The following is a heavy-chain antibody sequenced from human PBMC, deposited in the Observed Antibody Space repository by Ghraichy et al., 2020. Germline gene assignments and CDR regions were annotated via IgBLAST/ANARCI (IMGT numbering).Heavy chain of an antibody. V-gene: IGHV4-39*01. CDR1: GDSISNSNYY. CDR2: IYYSGTP. CDR3: VRQHRDYTNSLTWFDP. Sequence: SETLSLTFTVSGDSISNSNYYWGWIRQPPGQGLEWIGSIYYSGTPYYNSSLKRRVTISVDTSKNQFSLRLNSVTAADTAMYYCVRQHRDYTNSLTWFDPWGQGTLVTVSS. J-gene: IGHJ5*02. D-gene: IGHD4-11*01.